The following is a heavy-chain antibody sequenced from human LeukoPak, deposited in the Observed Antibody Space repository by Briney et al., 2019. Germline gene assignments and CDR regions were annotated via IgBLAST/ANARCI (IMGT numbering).Heavy chain of an antibody. Sequence: PGGSLRLSCAASGFTFSSYAMSWVRQAPGKGLEWVSAISGSGGSTYYADSVKGRFAISRDNAKNSLYLQMNSLRAEDTALYYCAREVSEGFDFWGQGTLVTVSS. CDR2: ISGSGGST. D-gene: IGHD3-22*01. J-gene: IGHJ4*02. CDR1: GFTFSSYA. V-gene: IGHV3-23*01. CDR3: AREVSEGFDF.